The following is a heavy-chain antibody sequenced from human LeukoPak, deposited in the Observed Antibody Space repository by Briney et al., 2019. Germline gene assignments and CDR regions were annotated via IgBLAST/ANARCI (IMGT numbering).Heavy chain of an antibody. V-gene: IGHV5-51*01. CDR2: IYPGDSGT. Sequence: GESLKISCKGSGYSFTSYWIGWVRQMPGKGLEWMGIIYPGDSGTRYSPSFQGQVTISADKSISTAYLQWSSLKASDTAMYYCARQFIDYDSSGYYQDYWGQGTLVTVSS. D-gene: IGHD3-22*01. J-gene: IGHJ4*02. CDR1: GYSFTSYW. CDR3: ARQFIDYDSSGYYQDY.